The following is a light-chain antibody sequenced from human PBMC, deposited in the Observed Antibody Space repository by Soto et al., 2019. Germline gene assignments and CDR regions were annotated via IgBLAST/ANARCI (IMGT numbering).Light chain of an antibody. CDR2: EVN. J-gene: IGLJ1*01. V-gene: IGLV2-8*01. CDR1: STDVGSYNY. CDR3: SSYLNYNSEV. Sequence: QSALTQPPSASGSPGQSVTIPCTGTSTDVGSYNYVSWYQRHPGKAPKLIIYEVNKRPSGVPDRFSGSKSGNTASLTVSGLQAEDEADYYCSSYLNYNSEVFGTGTKLTVL.